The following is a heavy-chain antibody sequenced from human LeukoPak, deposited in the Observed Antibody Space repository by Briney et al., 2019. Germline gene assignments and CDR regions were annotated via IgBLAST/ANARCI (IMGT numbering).Heavy chain of an antibody. J-gene: IGHJ4*02. D-gene: IGHD6-19*01. CDR1: GFTFSSYG. CDR3: ASSARYSSGWYFDY. Sequence: GGSLRLSCAASGFTFSSYGMSWVRQAPGKGLEWVSAISGSGGSTYYADSVKGRFTISRGNSKNTLYLQMNSLRAEDTAVYYCASSARYSSGWYFDYWGQGTLVTVSS. CDR2: ISGSGGST. V-gene: IGHV3-23*01.